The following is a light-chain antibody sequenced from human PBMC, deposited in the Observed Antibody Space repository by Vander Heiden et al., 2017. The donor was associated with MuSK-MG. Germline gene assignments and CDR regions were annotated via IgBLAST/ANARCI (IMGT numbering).Light chain of an antibody. Sequence: QSVLTQPPSASGTPGQRVTISCTGSSSNIGTNTVNWYQQLPGAGPKPLLVIDDQRPSGVPDRFSGSKSATAASLAITGLQSEDEAEDDCAAWDDSLNGPLFGGGTKLTVL. CDR3: AAWDDSLNGPL. CDR2: IDD. V-gene: IGLV1-44*01. CDR1: SSNIGTNT. J-gene: IGLJ2*01.